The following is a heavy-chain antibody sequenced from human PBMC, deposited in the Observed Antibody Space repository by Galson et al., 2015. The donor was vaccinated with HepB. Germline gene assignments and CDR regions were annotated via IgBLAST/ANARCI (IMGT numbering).Heavy chain of an antibody. Sequence: SLRLSCAASGFTFSSYGMHWVRQAPGKGLEWVAVIWYDGSNKYYADSVKGRFTISRDNSKNTLYLQMNSLRAEDTAVYYCARDCYGSVYYYYGMDVWGQGTTVTVSS. D-gene: IGHD3-16*01. CDR1: GFTFSSYG. V-gene: IGHV3-33*08. CDR3: ARDCYGSVYYYYGMDV. CDR2: IWYDGSNK. J-gene: IGHJ6*02.